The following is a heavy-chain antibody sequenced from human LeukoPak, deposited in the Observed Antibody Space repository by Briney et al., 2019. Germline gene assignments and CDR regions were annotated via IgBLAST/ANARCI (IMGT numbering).Heavy chain of an antibody. Sequence: ASVKVSCKASGYTFTGYYIHWGRQAPGQGLEWMGWINPNSGGTNYAQKFQGRVTMTRDTSISTAYMELSRLRSDDTAVYYCARVSHCSGGSCYFDPAYYWGQGTLVTVSS. D-gene: IGHD2-15*01. V-gene: IGHV1-2*02. CDR2: INPNSGGT. CDR1: GYTFTGYY. J-gene: IGHJ4*02. CDR3: ARVSHCSGGSCYFDPAYY.